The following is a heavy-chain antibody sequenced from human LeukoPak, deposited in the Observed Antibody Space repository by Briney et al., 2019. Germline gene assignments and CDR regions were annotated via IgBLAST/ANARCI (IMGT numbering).Heavy chain of an antibody. J-gene: IGHJ4*02. D-gene: IGHD1-14*01. CDR2: IYYSGST. CDR1: GGSISSYY. Sequence: SETLSLTCTVSGGSISSYYWGWIRQPPGKGLEWIGSIYYSGSTYYNPSLKSRVTISVDTSKNQFSLKLSSVTAADTAVYYCARHQRNRVYPGTFFFDYWGQGTLVTVSS. V-gene: IGHV4-39*01. CDR3: ARHQRNRVYPGTFFFDY.